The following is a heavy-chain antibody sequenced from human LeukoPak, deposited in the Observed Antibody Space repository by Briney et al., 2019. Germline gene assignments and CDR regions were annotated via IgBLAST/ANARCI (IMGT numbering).Heavy chain of an antibody. D-gene: IGHD6-13*01. V-gene: IGHV4-59*01. CDR1: GGSISSYY. Sequence: KPSETLSLTCTVSGGSISSYYWSWIRQPPGKGLEWIGYIYYSGSTNYNPSLKSRVTISVDTSKNQFSLKLSSATAADTAVYYCARAYSSSWYPLYNWFDPWGQGTLVTVSS. J-gene: IGHJ5*02. CDR3: ARAYSSSWYPLYNWFDP. CDR2: IYYSGST.